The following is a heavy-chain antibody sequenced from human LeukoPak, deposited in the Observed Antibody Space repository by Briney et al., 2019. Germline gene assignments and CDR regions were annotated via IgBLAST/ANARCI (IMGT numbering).Heavy chain of an antibody. D-gene: IGHD2-15*01. V-gene: IGHV4-39*01. J-gene: IGHJ5*02. Sequence: SETLSLTCTVCSGSISSSSYYWGWIRQPPGKGLEWIGSIYYSGSTYYNPSLKSRVTISVDTSKNQFSLKLSSVTAADMAVYYCARHTLGYCSGGSCLNWFDPWGQGTLVTVSS. CDR3: ARHTLGYCSGGSCLNWFDP. CDR1: SGSISSSSYY. CDR2: IYYSGST.